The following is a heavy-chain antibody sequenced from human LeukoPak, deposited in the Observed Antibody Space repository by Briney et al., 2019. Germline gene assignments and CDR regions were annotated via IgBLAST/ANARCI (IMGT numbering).Heavy chain of an antibody. D-gene: IGHD6-13*01. CDR1: GFTVSSNY. CDR2: IYSGGST. CDR3: ARDPQLAWYFDL. J-gene: IGHJ2*01. Sequence: AGGSLRLSCAASGFTVSSNYMSWVRQAPGKGLEWVSIIYSGGSTYYADSVKGRFTISRDNSKNTLYLQMNSLRAGDTAVYYCARDPQLAWYFDLWGRGTLVTVSS. V-gene: IGHV3-66*01.